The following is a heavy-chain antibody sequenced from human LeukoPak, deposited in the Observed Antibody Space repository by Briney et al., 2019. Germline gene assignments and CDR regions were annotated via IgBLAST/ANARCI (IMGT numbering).Heavy chain of an antibody. Sequence: ASVKVSCKASGYTFTSYYMHWVRQAPGQGLEWMGIINPSGGSTSYAQKFQGRVTMTRDMSTSTVYMELSSLRSENTAVYYCAKDFSDAGRVDTPMGKWGQGTLVTVSS. D-gene: IGHD5-18*01. CDR2: INPSGGST. V-gene: IGHV1-46*01. CDR1: GYTFTSYY. J-gene: IGHJ4*02. CDR3: AKDFSDAGRVDTPMGK.